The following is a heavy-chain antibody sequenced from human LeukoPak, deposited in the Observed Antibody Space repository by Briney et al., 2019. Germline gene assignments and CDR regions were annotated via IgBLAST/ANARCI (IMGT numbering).Heavy chain of an antibody. CDR2: IIPILGTT. V-gene: IGHV1-69*01. D-gene: IGHD3-16*01. Sequence: SVKVSCKASGGTFSSYAISWVRQAPGQGLEWMGGIIPILGTTNYAQNFQGRLTITADEYTSTAYMELSSLRSEDTAVYYCAEGVNIDYWGQGTLVTVSS. CDR1: GGTFSSYA. J-gene: IGHJ4*02. CDR3: AEGVNIDY.